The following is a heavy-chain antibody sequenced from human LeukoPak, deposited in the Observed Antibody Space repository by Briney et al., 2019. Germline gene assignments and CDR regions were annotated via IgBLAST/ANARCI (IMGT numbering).Heavy chain of an antibody. CDR1: GFTFSSYS. J-gene: IGHJ4*02. V-gene: IGHV3-7*01. CDR3: ASSGWYWASYYFDY. D-gene: IGHD6-19*01. Sequence: GGSLRLSCAASGFTFSSYSMNWVRRAPGKGLEWVANIKQDGSEKYYVDSVKGRFTISRDNAKDSLYLQMNSLRAEDTAVYYCASSGWYWASYYFDYWGQGTLVTVSS. CDR2: IKQDGSEK.